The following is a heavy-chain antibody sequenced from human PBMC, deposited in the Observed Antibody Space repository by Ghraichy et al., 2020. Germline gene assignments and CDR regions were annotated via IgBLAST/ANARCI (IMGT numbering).Heavy chain of an antibody. CDR2: ISWNSGSI. Sequence: GGSLRLSCAASGFTFDDYAMHWVRQAPGKGLEWVSGISWNSGSIGYADSVKCRFTISRDNAKNSLYLQMNSLRAEDTALYYCAKDPQHLFHAGVGAFDIWGQGTMVTVSS. D-gene: IGHD1-26*01. CDR1: GFTFDDYA. CDR3: AKDPQHLFHAGVGAFDI. J-gene: IGHJ3*02. V-gene: IGHV3-9*01.